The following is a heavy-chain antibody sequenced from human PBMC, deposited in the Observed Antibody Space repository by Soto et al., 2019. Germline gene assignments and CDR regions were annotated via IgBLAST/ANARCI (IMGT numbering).Heavy chain of an antibody. J-gene: IGHJ5*02. D-gene: IGHD1-7*01. CDR2: ISYDGSKK. V-gene: IGHV3-30-3*01. Sequence: QAQLVESGGGVVQPGGSLRLSCAASGFTFSHYAMHWVRQAPGKGLEWVAIISYDGSKKYYGDSVKGRFTISRDNSKNTLYLQMNSLRVEDTAVYYCARDVAGKNYFDPWGQGTPVTVSS. CDR3: ARDVAGKNYFDP. CDR1: GFTFSHYA.